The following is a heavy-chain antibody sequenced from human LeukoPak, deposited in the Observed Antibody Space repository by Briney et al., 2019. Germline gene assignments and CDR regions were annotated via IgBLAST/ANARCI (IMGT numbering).Heavy chain of an antibody. Sequence: PSETLSLTRTVSGGSISSYYWSWIRQPPGKGLEWIGYIYYSGSTKYNPSLRSRVTISADTSKNQFSLKLSSVTAADTAVYYCARHLRGEQQLSGFDYWGQGTPVTVSS. CDR3: ARHLRGEQQLSGFDY. J-gene: IGHJ4*02. V-gene: IGHV4-59*08. CDR2: IYYSGST. D-gene: IGHD6-13*01. CDR1: GGSISSYY.